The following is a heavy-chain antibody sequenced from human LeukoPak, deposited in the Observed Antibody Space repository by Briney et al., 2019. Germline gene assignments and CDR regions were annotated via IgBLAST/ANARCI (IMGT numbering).Heavy chain of an antibody. CDR2: IYSGGST. J-gene: IGHJ4*02. V-gene: IGHV3-66*02. D-gene: IGHD5-24*01. CDR1: GFTVSSNY. Sequence: GGSLRLSCAASGFTVSSNYMSWVRQAPGKGLEWVSVIYSGGSTYYADSVKGRFTISRDNSKNTLYLQMNSLRAEDTAVYYCAKKPATIKFPFDIWGQGTLVTVSP. CDR3: AKKPATIKFPFDI.